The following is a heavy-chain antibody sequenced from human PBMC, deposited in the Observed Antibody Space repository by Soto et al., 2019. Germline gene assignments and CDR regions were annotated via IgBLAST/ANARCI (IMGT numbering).Heavy chain of an antibody. CDR3: ARVWYYDSSGYYAFDY. Sequence: ASVKVSCKASGYTFTSSGMSWVRQAPGQGLEWMGWISAHTGSSEYAQRFQGRVTMTTDRSTSTAYMELRSLRSDDTAVYYCARVWYYDSSGYYAFDYWGLGTLVTVS. CDR2: ISAHTGSS. V-gene: IGHV1-18*01. CDR1: GYTFTSSG. J-gene: IGHJ4*02. D-gene: IGHD3-22*01.